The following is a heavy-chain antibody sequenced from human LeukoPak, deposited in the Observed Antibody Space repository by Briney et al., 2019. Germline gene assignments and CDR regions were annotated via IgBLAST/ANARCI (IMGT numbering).Heavy chain of an antibody. D-gene: IGHD3-10*01. CDR3: AREITMVRGVVYYYYYYYMDV. CDR1: GYTFTGYY. V-gene: IGHV1-2*02. J-gene: IGHJ6*03. Sequence: GASVKVSCKASGYTFTGYYMHWVRQAPGQGLEWMGWINPNSGGTNYAQKFQGRVTMTRDTSISTAHMELSRLRSDDTAVYYCAREITMVRGVVYYYYYYYMDVWGKGTTVTVSS. CDR2: INPNSGGT.